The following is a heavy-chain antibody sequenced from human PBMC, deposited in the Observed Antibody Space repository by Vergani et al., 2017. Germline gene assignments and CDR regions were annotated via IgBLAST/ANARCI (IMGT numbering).Heavy chain of an antibody. CDR2: ISYDGSNK. J-gene: IGHJ6*02. CDR1: GFTFSSYG. Sequence: QVQLVESGGGVVQPGRSLRLSCAASGFTFSSYGMHWVRQAPGKGLEWVAVISYDGSNKYYADSVKGRFTISRDNSKNTLYLQMNSLRAEDTAVYYCAREEGVYSSSLYYYYGMDVWGQGTTVTVSS. CDR3: AREEGVYSSSLYYYYGMDV. V-gene: IGHV3-30*03. D-gene: IGHD6-6*01.